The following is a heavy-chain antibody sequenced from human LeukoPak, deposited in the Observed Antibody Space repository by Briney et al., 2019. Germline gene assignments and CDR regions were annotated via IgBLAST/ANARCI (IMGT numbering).Heavy chain of an antibody. CDR3: ATSRGWTGGDGDY. D-gene: IGHD6-19*01. V-gene: IGHV3-23*01. Sequence: GGSLRLSCAASGFTFSSYAMSWVRQAPGKGLEWVSAISGSGGSTYYADSVKGRFTISRDNSKITLYLQMNSLRAEDTAVYYCATSRGWTGGDGDYWGQGTLVTVPS. J-gene: IGHJ4*02. CDR2: ISGSGGST. CDR1: GFTFSSYA.